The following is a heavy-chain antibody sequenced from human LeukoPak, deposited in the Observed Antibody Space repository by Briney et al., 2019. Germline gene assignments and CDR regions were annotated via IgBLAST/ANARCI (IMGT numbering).Heavy chain of an antibody. CDR3: ARRDSSGWRYYFDY. CDR1: GGSISSYY. D-gene: IGHD6-19*01. Sequence: SETLSPTCTVSGGSISSYYWSWIRQPPGKGQEWIGYIYTSGSTNYNPSLKSRVTISVDTSKNQFSLKLSSVTAADTAVYYCARRDSSGWRYYFDYWGQGTLVTVSS. J-gene: IGHJ4*02. V-gene: IGHV4-4*09. CDR2: IYTSGST.